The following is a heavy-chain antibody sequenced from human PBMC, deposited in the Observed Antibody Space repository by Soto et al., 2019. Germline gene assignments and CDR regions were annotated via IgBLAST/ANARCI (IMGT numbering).Heavy chain of an antibody. CDR2: ISGRGGST. CDR3: AKAPPGIAAAGTFYFDY. V-gene: IGHV3-23*01. J-gene: IGHJ4*02. Sequence: GGSLRLSCAASGFTFSSYAMSWVRQAPGKGLEWVSAISGRGGSTYYADSVKGRFTISRDNSKNTLYLQMNSLRAEDTAVYYCAKAPPGIAAAGTFYFDYWGQGTLVTVSS. D-gene: IGHD6-13*01. CDR1: GFTFSSYA.